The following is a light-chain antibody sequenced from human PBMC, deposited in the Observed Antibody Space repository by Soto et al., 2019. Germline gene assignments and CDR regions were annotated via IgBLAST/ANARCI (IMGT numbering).Light chain of an antibody. CDR2: DAS. CDR1: QSVGIY. J-gene: IGKJ2*01. CDR3: QQRDNWPPRYT. V-gene: IGKV3-11*01. Sequence: ENGLTQSPGTLSLAPGERATLSCRASQSVGIYLAWYQQKPGQAPRLLIYDASNRATGIPARFSGSGSGTDFTLTISSLEPEDFAVYYCQQRDNWPPRYTFGQGTKLEVK.